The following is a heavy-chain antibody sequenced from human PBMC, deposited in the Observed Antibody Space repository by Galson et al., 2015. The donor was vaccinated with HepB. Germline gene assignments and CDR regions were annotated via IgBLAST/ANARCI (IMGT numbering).Heavy chain of an antibody. D-gene: IGHD5-18*01. Sequence: QSGAEVKKPGESLKISCKGSGYSFTSYWIGWVRQMPGKGLEWMGIIYPGDSDTRYSPSFQGQFTISADKSISTAYLQWSSLKASDTAMYYCASRRGYSYGADESDAFDIWGQGTMVTVSS. CDR1: GYSFTSYW. J-gene: IGHJ3*02. CDR2: IYPGDSDT. V-gene: IGHV5-51*01. CDR3: ASRRGYSYGADESDAFDI.